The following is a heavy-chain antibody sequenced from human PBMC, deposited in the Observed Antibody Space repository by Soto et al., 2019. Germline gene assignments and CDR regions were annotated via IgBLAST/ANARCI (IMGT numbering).Heavy chain of an antibody. V-gene: IGHV3-9*01. Sequence: ESGGGLVQPGRSLRLSCAASGFIFEDYAMHWVRQVPGKGLEWVSSISWNSGNIVYADSVKGRFTVSRDSANNSLYLQMNSLRTEDTALYYCAKGAVTSIFGYFDFCGQGTRVTVSS. CDR3: AKGAVTSIFGYFDF. D-gene: IGHD3-3*01. J-gene: IGHJ4*02. CDR2: ISWNSGNI. CDR1: GFIFEDYA.